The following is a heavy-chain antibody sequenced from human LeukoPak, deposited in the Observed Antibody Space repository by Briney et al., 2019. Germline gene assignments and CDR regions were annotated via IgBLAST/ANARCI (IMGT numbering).Heavy chain of an antibody. V-gene: IGHV4-39*01. CDR3: AALGERRGTYNWFDS. CDR2: VYYTGST. D-gene: IGHD3-16*01. J-gene: IGHJ5*01. CDR1: GTSINNGGYY. Sequence: KPSETLSLTCIVSGTSINNGGYYWAWIRPPPGKELEWIGSVYYTGSTYLNPSLKSRVAMSVDPSKTQFSLKLTSVTAADTAVYYCAALGERRGTYNWFDSWGQGTLVTVSS.